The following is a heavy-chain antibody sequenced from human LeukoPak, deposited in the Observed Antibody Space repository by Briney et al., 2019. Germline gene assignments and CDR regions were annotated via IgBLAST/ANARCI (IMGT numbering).Heavy chain of an antibody. CDR1: GFTFSNFA. CDR3: AKILGKAADNF. D-gene: IGHD6-13*01. Sequence: PGGSLRLSCAASGFTFSNFAMMWVRQAPGTGLQWVTTITGYGATFYADSVRGRLTIFRDTSMNTLFLQMNSLGAEDTAVYYCAKILGKAADNFWGQGTLVSVSS. J-gene: IGHJ4*02. V-gene: IGHV3-23*01. CDR2: ITGYGAT.